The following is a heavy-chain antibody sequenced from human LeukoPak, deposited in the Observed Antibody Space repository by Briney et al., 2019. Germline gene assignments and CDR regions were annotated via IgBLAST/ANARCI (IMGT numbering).Heavy chain of an antibody. J-gene: IGHJ5*02. CDR3: ARVDYYDSSGYYFNNWFDP. V-gene: IGHV4-59*01. CDR2: IYYSGST. D-gene: IGHD3-22*01. Sequence: PSETLSLTCTVSGGSISSYHWSWIRQPPGKGLEWIGYIYYSGSTNYNPSLKSRVTISVDTSKNQFSLKLSSVTAADTAVYYCARVDYYDSSGYYFNNWFDPWGQGTLVTVSS. CDR1: GGSISSYH.